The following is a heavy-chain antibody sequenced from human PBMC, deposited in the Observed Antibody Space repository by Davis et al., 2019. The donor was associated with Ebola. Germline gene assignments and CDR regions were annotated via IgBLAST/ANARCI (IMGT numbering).Heavy chain of an antibody. D-gene: IGHD6-13*01. Sequence: SLKISCAASGFTFDDYAMHWVRQAPGKGLEWVSGISWNSGSIGYADSVKGRFTISRDNAKNSLYLQMNSLRAEDTALYYCAKGSYSSSSSLGYWGQGTLVTVSS. CDR2: ISWNSGSI. CDR1: GFTFDDYA. V-gene: IGHV3-9*01. J-gene: IGHJ4*02. CDR3: AKGSYSSSSSLGY.